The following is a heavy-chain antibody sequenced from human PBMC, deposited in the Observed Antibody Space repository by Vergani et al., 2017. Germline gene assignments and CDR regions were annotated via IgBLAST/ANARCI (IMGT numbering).Heavy chain of an antibody. D-gene: IGHD2-15*01. CDR3: ARRRGISLAVWGMDV. CDR2: INQSGST. Sequence: QVQLQQWGAGLLKLSETLSLTCAVYGGSFSGYYWSWIRQPPGKGLEWIGEINQSGSTNYNPSLKSRVTISVDTSKNQFSLKLSSVTAADTAVYYCARRRGISLAVWGMDVWGQGTTVTVSS. CDR1: GGSFSGYY. V-gene: IGHV4-34*01. J-gene: IGHJ6*02.